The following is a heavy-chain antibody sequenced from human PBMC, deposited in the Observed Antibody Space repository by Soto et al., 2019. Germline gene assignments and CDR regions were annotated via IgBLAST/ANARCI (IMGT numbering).Heavy chain of an antibody. CDR1: GFIFRMYW. CDR2: IYNDGTYS. V-gene: IGHV3-74*01. CDR3: TRGPRPISTGTGAY. D-gene: IGHD3-10*01. Sequence: GGSLRLSCAASGFIFRMYWMHWVRQSPGKGLVWISRIYNDGTYSDYADSVRGRFTISRDNVNDTLYLQMNNLRAEDSGLYYCTRGPRPISTGTGAYWGQGTQVTVSS. J-gene: IGHJ4*02.